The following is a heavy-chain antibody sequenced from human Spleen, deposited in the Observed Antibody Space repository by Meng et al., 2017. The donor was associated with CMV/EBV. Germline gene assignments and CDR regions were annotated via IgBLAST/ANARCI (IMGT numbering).Heavy chain of an antibody. J-gene: IGHJ2*01. CDR3: ARTGYSSSQMGWYFDL. CDR1: GGSFSGYY. V-gene: IGHV4-34*01. CDR2: INHSGST. Sequence: QVQLQQWGAGLLKPSETMSLTCAGYGGSFSGYYWSWIRQPPGKGLEWIGEINHSGSTNYNPSLKSRVTISVDTSKNQFSLKLSSVTAADTAVYYCARTGYSSSQMGWYFDLWGRGTLVTVSS. D-gene: IGHD6-13*01.